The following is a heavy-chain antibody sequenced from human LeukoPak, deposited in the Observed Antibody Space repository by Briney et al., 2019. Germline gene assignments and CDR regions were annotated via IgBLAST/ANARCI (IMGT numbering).Heavy chain of an antibody. Sequence: GGSLRLSCVASGFTFSKYTMSWVRQAPGKGLEWVSGIYGGGSGSTFYAESVKGRFTISRDNSKNTLYLQMNSLRDEDTAIYHCAKDFTPDGIWDIDYWGRGTLITVSS. CDR3: AKDFTPDGIWDIDY. V-gene: IGHV3-23*01. CDR1: GFTFSKYT. D-gene: IGHD1-14*01. CDR2: IYGGGSGST. J-gene: IGHJ4*02.